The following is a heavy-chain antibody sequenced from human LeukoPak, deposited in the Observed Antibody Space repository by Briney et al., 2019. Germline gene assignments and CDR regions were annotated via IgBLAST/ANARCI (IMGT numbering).Heavy chain of an antibody. CDR1: GFTFSSNW. V-gene: IGHV3-7*01. CDR3: ARDGRYYYDSSGYNWLEY. CDR2: IKQDGSEK. Sequence: GGSLRLSCAASGFTFSSNWMSWVRQAPGKGLEWVANIKQDGSEKYYVDSVKGRFTISRDNAKNSLYLQMNSLRAEDTAVYYCARDGRYYYDSSGYNWLEYWGQGTLVTVSS. J-gene: IGHJ4*02. D-gene: IGHD3-22*01.